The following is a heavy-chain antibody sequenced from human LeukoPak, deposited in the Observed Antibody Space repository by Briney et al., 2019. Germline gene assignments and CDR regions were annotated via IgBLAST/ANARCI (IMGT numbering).Heavy chain of an antibody. V-gene: IGHV4-34*01. J-gene: IGHJ4*02. D-gene: IGHD3-10*01. CDR3: ARVYYGSGSYLVY. CDR2: INHSGST. Sequence: SETLSLTCAVYGGSFSGYYWSWIRQPPGKGLEWIGEINHSGSTNYNPSLKSRVTISVDTSKNQFSLKLSSVTAADTAVYYCARVYYGSGSYLVYWGQGSLVTVSS. CDR1: GGSFSGYY.